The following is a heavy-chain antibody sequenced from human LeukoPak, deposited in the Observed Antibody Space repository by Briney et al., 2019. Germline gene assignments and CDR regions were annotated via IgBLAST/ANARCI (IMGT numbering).Heavy chain of an antibody. D-gene: IGHD5-24*01. V-gene: IGHV1-2*02. CDR3: GRVRDGYIDY. CDR1: GYTFTDYY. J-gene: IGHJ4*02. Sequence: PRASVKVSCKTSGYTFTDYYVHWVRQAPGQGLEWVGWVNPATRGTVYAQSFQGRVTMTRDTSISTAYMELIALTADDMAVYYCGRVRDGYIDYWGQGTLVTVSS. CDR2: VNPATRGT.